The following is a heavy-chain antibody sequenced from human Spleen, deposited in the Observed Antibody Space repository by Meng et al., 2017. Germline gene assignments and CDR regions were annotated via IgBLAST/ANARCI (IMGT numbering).Heavy chain of an antibody. V-gene: IGHV4-39*07. Sequence: SETLSLTCTVSGGSISSSSYYWGWIRQPPGKGLEWIGSIYYSGSTYYNPSLKSRVTISVDTSKNQFSLKLSSVTAADTAVYYCARATRYGDYLNGMDVWGQGTLVTVSS. CDR3: ARATRYGDYLNGMDV. J-gene: IGHJ6*02. D-gene: IGHD4-17*01. CDR1: GGSISSSSYY. CDR2: IYYSGST.